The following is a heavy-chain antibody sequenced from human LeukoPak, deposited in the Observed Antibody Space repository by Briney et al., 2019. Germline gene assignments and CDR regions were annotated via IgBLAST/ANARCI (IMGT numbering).Heavy chain of an antibody. CDR3: AHFQWLFSPYYFDY. CDR1: GFSLSTSGVG. V-gene: IGHV2-5*01. Sequence: SGPTLVKPTQTLTLTCTFSGFSLSTSGVGVGWIRQPPGKALEWLALIYWNDDKRYSPSLKSRLTITKDTSKNQVVLTMTNMDPVDTATYYCAHFQWLFSPYYFDYWGQGTLVTVSS. CDR2: IYWNDDK. J-gene: IGHJ4*02. D-gene: IGHD3-22*01.